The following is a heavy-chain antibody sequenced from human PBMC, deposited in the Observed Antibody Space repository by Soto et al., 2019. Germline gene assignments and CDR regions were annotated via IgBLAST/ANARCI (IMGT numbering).Heavy chain of an antibody. CDR2: ISSSSSST. CDR1: GFIFTGYE. J-gene: IGHJ5*02. Sequence: EAELVESGGGLVQPGGSLRLSCEASGFIFTGYEMNWIRQAPGKGLEWVAKISSSSSSTFYADSVQGRFTISRDNVKKGLYLQMNSLTVEDTGVYYCTRRVIEALGDAIPDWFDPWGQGTQVTVSS. V-gene: IGHV3-48*03. CDR3: TRRVIEALGDAIPDWFDP. D-gene: IGHD3-10*01.